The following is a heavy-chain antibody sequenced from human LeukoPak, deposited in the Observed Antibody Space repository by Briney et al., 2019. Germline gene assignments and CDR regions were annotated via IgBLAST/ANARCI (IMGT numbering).Heavy chain of an antibody. CDR1: GYSISSDYY. CDR3: ARNDSNIHYHFRGGWFAP. CDR2: VYHSGST. D-gene: IGHD3-22*01. J-gene: IGHJ5*02. Sequence: SETLTLTCAVSGYSISSDYYWGWLQQPPGKGLEWIGKVYHSGSTQYNPSLKTRVTISVDTSKNQFSLKRRSVTAADTAVYYCARNDSNIHYHFRGGWFAPWGQGTLVTVAS. V-gene: IGHV4-38-2*01.